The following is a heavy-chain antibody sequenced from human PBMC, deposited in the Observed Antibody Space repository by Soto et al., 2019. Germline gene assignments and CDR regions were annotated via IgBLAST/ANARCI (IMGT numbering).Heavy chain of an antibody. Sequence: QVQLVESGGGVVQPGRSLRLSCAASGFTFSSYGMHWVRQAPGKGLEWVAGIWYDGSKKYYADSVKGRFTISRDNSKNTLYLQMNSLTAEDTAVYYCAREMGEEDYTRQEDAFDIWGQGTMVTVSS. CDR1: GFTFSSYG. J-gene: IGHJ3*02. D-gene: IGHD3-16*01. CDR3: AREMGEEDYTRQEDAFDI. CDR2: IWYDGSKK. V-gene: IGHV3-33*01.